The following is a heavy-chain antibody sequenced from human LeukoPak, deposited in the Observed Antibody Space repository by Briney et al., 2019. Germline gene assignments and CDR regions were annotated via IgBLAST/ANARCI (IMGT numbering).Heavy chain of an antibody. J-gene: IGHJ5*02. CDR2: IYYSGIT. CDR1: GGSISSYY. CDR3: ARDMLGYYYGSGNYGSFDT. D-gene: IGHD3-10*01. V-gene: IGHV4-59*01. Sequence: SETLSLTCTVSGGSISSYYWSWIRQPPGKGLEWIGYIYYSGITDYNPSLRGRVTMSLDTSKNQFSLKLNSLTAADTAVYYCARDMLGYYYGSGNYGSFDTWGQGTLVTVSS.